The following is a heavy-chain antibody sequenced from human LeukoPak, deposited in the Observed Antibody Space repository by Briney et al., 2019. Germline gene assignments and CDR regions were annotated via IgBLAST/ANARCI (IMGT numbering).Heavy chain of an antibody. Sequence: SQTLSLTCTVSGGSLSSGFYYWSWIRQPAGKGLEWIGRIYTSGSTNYNPSLKSRVTISVDTSKNQFSLRLSSVTAADTAVYYCARAWGIWGQGTMVTVSS. V-gene: IGHV4-61*02. D-gene: IGHD7-27*01. CDR3: ARAWGI. J-gene: IGHJ3*02. CDR2: IYTSGST. CDR1: GGSLSSGFYY.